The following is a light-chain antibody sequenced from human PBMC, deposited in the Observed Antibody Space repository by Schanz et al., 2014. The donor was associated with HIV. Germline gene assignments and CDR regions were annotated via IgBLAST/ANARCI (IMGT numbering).Light chain of an antibody. CDR1: SSNIGSNA. CDR3: ASWDDSLNGWV. V-gene: IGLV1-44*01. J-gene: IGLJ3*02. CDR2: ADI. Sequence: QSVLTQPPSASGTPGQRVTISCSGGSSNIGSNAVSWYQQLPGTAPKLLIQADIRRPSGVPDRFSGSKSGTSASLAISGLQSEDEGDYYCASWDDSLNGWVFGGGTKLTVL.